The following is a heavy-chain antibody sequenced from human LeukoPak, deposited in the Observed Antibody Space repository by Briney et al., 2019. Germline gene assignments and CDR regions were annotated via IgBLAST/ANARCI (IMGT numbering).Heavy chain of an antibody. V-gene: IGHV1-69*05. CDR2: IIPIFGTA. CDR1: GGTFSSYA. D-gene: IGHD2-15*01. CDR3: GREGYLSGGRCYDY. J-gene: IGHJ4*02. Sequence: SVKVSCKASGGTFSSYAISWVRQAPGQGLEWMGGIIPIFGTANYAQKFQGRVTITTDESTSTAYMELSSLRSEDTAVYYCGREGYLSGGRCYDYWGQGTLVTVSS.